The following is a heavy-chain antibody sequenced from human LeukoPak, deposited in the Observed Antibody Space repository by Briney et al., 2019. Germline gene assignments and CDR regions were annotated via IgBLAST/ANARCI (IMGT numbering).Heavy chain of an antibody. CDR3: ARARYYYDSSGYYPIGY. D-gene: IGHD3-22*01. CDR2: ISSSGSTI. Sequence: GGSLRLSCAASGFTFSSYEMNWVRQAPGKGLEWVSYISSSGSTIYYADSVKGRFTISRDNAKNSLYLQMNSLRAEDTAVYYCARARYYYDSSGYYPIGYWGQGTLVTVSS. V-gene: IGHV3-48*03. J-gene: IGHJ4*02. CDR1: GFTFSSYE.